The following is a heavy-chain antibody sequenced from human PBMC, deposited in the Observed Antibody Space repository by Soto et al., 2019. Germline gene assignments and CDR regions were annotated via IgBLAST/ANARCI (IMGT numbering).Heavy chain of an antibody. CDR2: IYHSGST. CDR1: GYSISSGYY. J-gene: IGHJ5*02. Sequence: SETLSLTCTVSGYSISSGYYWGWIRQPPGKGLEWIGSIYHSGSTYYNPSLKSRVTISVDTSKNQFSLKLSSVTAADTAVYYCARDGGIYDFWSGYNRYNWFDPWGQGTLVTVSS. V-gene: IGHV4-38-2*02. D-gene: IGHD3-3*01. CDR3: ARDGGIYDFWSGYNRYNWFDP.